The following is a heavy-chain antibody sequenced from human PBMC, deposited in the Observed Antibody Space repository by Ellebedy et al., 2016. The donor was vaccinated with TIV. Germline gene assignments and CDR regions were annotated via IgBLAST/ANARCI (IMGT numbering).Heavy chain of an antibody. Sequence: GESLKISCVASGFTFSRSSMNWVRQAPGKGLEWISYISSTSSTIYYADSVKGRFTISRDNAKNSLHLQMNSLREGDTAVYYCARGLAMGAAGKNFWGQGTLVTVSS. CDR1: GFTFSRSS. V-gene: IGHV3-48*02. J-gene: IGHJ4*02. D-gene: IGHD6-19*01. CDR3: ARGLAMGAAGKNF. CDR2: ISSTSSTI.